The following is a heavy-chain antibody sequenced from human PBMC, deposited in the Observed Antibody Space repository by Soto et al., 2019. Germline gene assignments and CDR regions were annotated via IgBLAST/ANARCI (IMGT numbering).Heavy chain of an antibody. V-gene: IGHV3-11*01. CDR2: IGSSGTNI. CDR3: ARDREAQMSGITGVDY. J-gene: IGHJ4*02. CDR1: GFTFTDYY. Sequence: QVQLVESGGDLVKPGGSLRLSCAASGFTFTDYYMSWIRQAPGKGLEWVSYIGSSGTNIYYEDSVKGRFTISRDNAKNSLYLQMNSLRAEDTAVYFCARDREAQMSGITGVDYWGQGTLVTVSS. D-gene: IGHD1-7*01.